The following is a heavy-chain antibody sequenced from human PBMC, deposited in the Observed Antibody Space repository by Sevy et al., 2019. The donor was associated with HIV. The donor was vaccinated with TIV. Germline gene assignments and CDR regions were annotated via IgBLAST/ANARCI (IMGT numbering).Heavy chain of an antibody. Sequence: SETLSLTCTVSGDSISGYYWSWIRQPPGKGLEWIGYIYYSRSTTYNPSLKSRVTISKDTSKNQFSLKLGSVTAADTAVYYCARGDPELFYGMDVWGQGTTVTVSS. D-gene: IGHD1-7*01. CDR1: GDSISGYY. J-gene: IGHJ6*02. V-gene: IGHV4-59*01. CDR3: ARGDPELFYGMDV. CDR2: IYYSRST.